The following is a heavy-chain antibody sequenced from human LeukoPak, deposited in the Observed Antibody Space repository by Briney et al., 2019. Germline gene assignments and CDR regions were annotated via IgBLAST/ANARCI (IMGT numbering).Heavy chain of an antibody. D-gene: IGHD3-16*01. CDR1: GFTFSNYW. CDR2: IKGDASET. Sequence: PGGSLRLSCATSGFTFSNYWMHWFRQVPGKGPVWVSRIKGDASETRNADSVKGRFTISRDISKNTLYLQMNSLRPEDTAVYYCASGGFSYYFDYWGQGTLVTVSS. J-gene: IGHJ4*02. CDR3: ASGGFSYYFDY. V-gene: IGHV3-74*01.